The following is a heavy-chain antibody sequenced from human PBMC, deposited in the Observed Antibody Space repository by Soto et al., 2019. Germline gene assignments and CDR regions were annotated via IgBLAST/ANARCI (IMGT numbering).Heavy chain of an antibody. V-gene: IGHV4-39*01. Sequence: PSETLSLTCTVSGGSISSSSYYWGWIRQPPGKGLEWIGSIYYSGSTYYNPSLKSRVTISVDTSKNQLSLKLSSVTAADTAVYYCAIVVTFGMDVWCQGTTVTVSS. J-gene: IGHJ6*02. D-gene: IGHD3-22*01. CDR1: GGSISSSSYY. CDR3: AIVVTFGMDV. CDR2: IYYSGST.